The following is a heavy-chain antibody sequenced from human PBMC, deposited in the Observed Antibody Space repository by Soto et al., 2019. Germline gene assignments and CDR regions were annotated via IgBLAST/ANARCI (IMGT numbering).Heavy chain of an antibody. Sequence: QVQLVQSGAEVKKPGSSVKVSCKASGGTFSSYAISWVRQAPGQGLEWMGGIIPIFGTANYAQKFQGRVTLTADXXTXTXSMELSSLRSEDTAVYYCARGCCSGSDGHYYYGMDVWGQGTTVTVSS. D-gene: IGHD1-26*01. J-gene: IGHJ6*02. CDR2: IIPIFGTA. V-gene: IGHV1-69*12. CDR1: GGTFSSYA. CDR3: ARGCCSGSDGHYYYGMDV.